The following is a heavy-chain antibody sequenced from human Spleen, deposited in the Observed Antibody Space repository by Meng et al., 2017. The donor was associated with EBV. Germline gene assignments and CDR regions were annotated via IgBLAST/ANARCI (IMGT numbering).Heavy chain of an antibody. V-gene: IGHV4-30-2*01. J-gene: IGHJ4*02. Sequence: QRQETLHGRVKPSQTQSRPSAGAVASISSAGDSWGWIRHPPGKGLGWIAYIYHSESAYKNPALKSRVTISLDRSKNQFSLELNSVTAADTAVYYCARVIMTTVTTLFFFDSWGQGTLVTVSS. CDR1: VASISSAGDS. CDR3: ARVIMTTVTTLFFFDS. D-gene: IGHD4-17*01. CDR2: IYHSESA.